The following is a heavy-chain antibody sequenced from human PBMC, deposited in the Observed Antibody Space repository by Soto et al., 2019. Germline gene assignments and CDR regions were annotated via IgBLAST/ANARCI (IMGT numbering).Heavy chain of an antibody. J-gene: IGHJ4*02. CDR3: ARATLEYSSSWSDYFDY. CDR1: GFSFSSYE. V-gene: IGHV3-48*03. D-gene: IGHD6-13*01. CDR2: ISSSGSTI. Sequence: EVQLVESGGGLVQPGGSLRLSCEVSGFSFSSYEMNWVRQAPGKGLEWVSYISSSGSTIYYADSVKGRFTISRDNAKNSLYLQMNSLRAEDTAVYYCARATLEYSSSWSDYFDYWGQGTLVTVSS.